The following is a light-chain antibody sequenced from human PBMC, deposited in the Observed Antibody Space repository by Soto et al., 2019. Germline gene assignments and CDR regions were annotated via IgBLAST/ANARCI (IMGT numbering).Light chain of an antibody. J-gene: IGLJ1*01. CDR2: DNY. CDR1: GSNIGTYY. CDR3: GTWDSSLSAGYV. V-gene: IGLV1-51*01. Sequence: QSVLTQPPSVSAAPGQKVTISCSGSGSNIGTYYVSWYQQLPRSAPKLLIYDNYKRPSGIPDRFSGSTSGTSATLGITGLQTGDEADYYCGTWDSSLSAGYVFGTGTQLTVL.